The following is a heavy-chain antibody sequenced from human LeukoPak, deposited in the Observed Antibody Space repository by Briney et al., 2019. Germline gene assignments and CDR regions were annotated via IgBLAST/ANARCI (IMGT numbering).Heavy chain of an antibody. CDR1: GFTFSSYE. Sequence: PGGSLRLSCAASGFTFSSYEMNWVRQAPGEGLECVSYISSSGSTIYYADSVKGRFTISRDNAKNSLCLQMNSLRAQDTAVYYCAKGEYSSAVDYWGQGTLVTVSS. CDR2: ISSSGSTI. CDR3: AKGEYSSAVDY. J-gene: IGHJ4*02. D-gene: IGHD6-6*01. V-gene: IGHV3-48*03.